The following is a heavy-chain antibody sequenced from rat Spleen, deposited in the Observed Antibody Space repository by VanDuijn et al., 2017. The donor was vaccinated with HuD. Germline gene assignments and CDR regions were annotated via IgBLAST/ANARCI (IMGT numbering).Heavy chain of an antibody. CDR2: IWGDGNT. CDR3: TGYDGSHYHNPTWFSY. D-gene: IGHD1-12*03. CDR1: GFSLTSNG. J-gene: IGHJ3*01. V-gene: IGHV2-1*01. Sequence: QVHLKESGPGLVQSSQTLSLTCTVSGFSLTSNGVSWVRQPPGEGLEWMGGIWGDGNTDYNSVFKSRLSISRDTSKSQVFLKLNSLQTDDTAIYFCTGYDGSHYHNPTWFSYWGQGTLVTASS.